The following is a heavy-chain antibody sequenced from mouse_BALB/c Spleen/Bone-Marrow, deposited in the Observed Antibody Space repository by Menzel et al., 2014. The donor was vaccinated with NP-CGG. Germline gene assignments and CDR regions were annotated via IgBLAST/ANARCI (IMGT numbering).Heavy chain of an antibody. V-gene: IGHV1-54*01. CDR3: ARSRGYDVGPFAF. Sequence: QVQLQQSGAELVRPGTSVKVSCKASGYAFTNYLIEWVKQRPGQGLEWIGVINPGSGSSNYNKNFKGKATLTADRSSSTAYMLLSSLTSDDSAVYFCARSRGYDVGPFAFWGQGTLVTVSA. CDR2: INPGSGSS. CDR1: GYAFTNYL. J-gene: IGHJ3*01. D-gene: IGHD2-2*01.